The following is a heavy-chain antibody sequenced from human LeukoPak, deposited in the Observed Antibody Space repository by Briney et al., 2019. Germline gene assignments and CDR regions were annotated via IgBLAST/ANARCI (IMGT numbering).Heavy chain of an antibody. J-gene: IGHJ4*02. V-gene: IGHV4-61*08. D-gene: IGHD3-10*01. CDR3: ARETYGSGRFFDY. CDR1: GGSFSSGEYY. Sequence: SQTLSLTCSVSGGSFSSGEYYWSWIRQPPGKGLEWIGYIYDSGSTNYNPSLRSRVTISVDTSRNQFSLKLSSVTAADTAVYYCARETYGSGRFFDYWGQGTLVTVSS. CDR2: IYDSGST.